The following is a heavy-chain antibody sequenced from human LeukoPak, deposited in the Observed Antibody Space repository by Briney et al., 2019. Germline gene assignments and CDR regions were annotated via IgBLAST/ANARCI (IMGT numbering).Heavy chain of an antibody. CDR1: GGSFSDYY. CDR3: ARDSRITMVRGVIGLDY. D-gene: IGHD3-10*01. CDR2: INHSGST. Sequence: SETLSLTCAVYGGSFSDYYWSWIRQPPGKGLEWIGEINHSGSTNYNPSLKSRISISVDTSKKQFSLNLNSVTAADTAVYYCARDSRITMVRGVIGLDYWGQGTLVTVSS. V-gene: IGHV4-34*01. J-gene: IGHJ4*02.